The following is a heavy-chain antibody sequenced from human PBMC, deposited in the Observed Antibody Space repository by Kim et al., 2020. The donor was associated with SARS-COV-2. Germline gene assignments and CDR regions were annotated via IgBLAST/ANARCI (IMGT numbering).Heavy chain of an antibody. CDR2: ISWNSGSI. D-gene: IGHD6-13*01. CDR3: AKGVVIAAAGGGAGWYFDL. CDR1: GFTFDDYA. Sequence: GGSLRLSCAASGFTFDDYAMHWVRQAPGKGLEWVSGISWNSGSIGYADSVKGRFTISRDNAKNSLYLQMNSLRAEDTALYYCAKGVVIAAAGGGAGWYFDLWGRGTLVTVSS. J-gene: IGHJ2*01. V-gene: IGHV3-9*01.